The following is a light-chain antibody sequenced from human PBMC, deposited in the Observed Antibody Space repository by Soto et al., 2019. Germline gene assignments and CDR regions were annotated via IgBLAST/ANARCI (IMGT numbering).Light chain of an antibody. CDR1: QSVSSN. CDR3: QQYGEWPPT. CDR2: RAS. V-gene: IGKV3D-15*01. Sequence: EIVMTQSPATLSVSPGERVTLSCRASQSVSSNLAWYQQKPGQAPRLLLHRASTRATGVPDRFSGSGSGAEFTLTISSLQSEDFAVYYCQQYGEWPPTFGQGTKVEIK. J-gene: IGKJ1*01.